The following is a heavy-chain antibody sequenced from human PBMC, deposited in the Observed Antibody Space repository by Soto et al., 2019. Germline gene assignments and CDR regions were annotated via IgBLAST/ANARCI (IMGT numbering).Heavy chain of an antibody. CDR1: GFTFDDYA. Sequence: EVQLVESGGGLVQPGRSLRLSCAASGFTFDDYAMHWVRQAPGKGLEWVSGISWNSGSIGDADSVKGRFTISRDNAKNSLYLQMNSLRAEYTALYYCAKGDYYGSGSFGAFDIWGQGTMVTVSS. J-gene: IGHJ3*02. CDR3: AKGDYYGSGSFGAFDI. CDR2: ISWNSGSI. D-gene: IGHD3-10*01. V-gene: IGHV3-9*01.